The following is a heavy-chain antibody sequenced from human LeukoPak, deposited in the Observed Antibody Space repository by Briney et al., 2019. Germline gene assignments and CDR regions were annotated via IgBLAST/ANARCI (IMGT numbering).Heavy chain of an antibody. CDR3: AKLGQMTTVTTSENY. V-gene: IGHV3-23*01. Sequence: GGSLRLSCAVSGLTFSTYSMTWVRQGPGKGLEWVSSIYNSGAKIFYANSVKGRFTISRDNSKNMLYLQMNSLRAEDTAVYYCAKLGQMTTVTTSENYWGQGTLVTVSS. CDR2: IYNSGAKI. CDR1: GLTFSTYS. D-gene: IGHD4-17*01. J-gene: IGHJ4*02.